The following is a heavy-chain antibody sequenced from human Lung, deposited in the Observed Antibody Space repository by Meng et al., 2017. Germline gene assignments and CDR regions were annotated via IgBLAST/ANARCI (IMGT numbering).Heavy chain of an antibody. CDR2: ISPYNGYT. V-gene: IGHV1-18*01. J-gene: IGHJ4*02. D-gene: IGHD2-15*01. CDR3: AVLSHCTGGTCYPYDY. Sequence: QVTLMQSGAEVKKAGASVKVSRKASGYTFTTYGISWVRQAPGQGLEWMGWISPYNGYTSSIQKFQGRVTMTTDTSTSTAYMELMSLGSDDTAVYYCAVLSHCTGGTCYPYDYWGQGTLVTVSS. CDR1: GYTFTTYG.